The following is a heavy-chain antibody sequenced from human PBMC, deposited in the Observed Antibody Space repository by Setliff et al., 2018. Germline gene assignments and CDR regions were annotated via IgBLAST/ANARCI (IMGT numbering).Heavy chain of an antibody. V-gene: IGHV4-39*01. CDR1: GDSISSFSYY. CDR2: IYDSGKT. J-gene: IGHJ4*02. CDR3: ASCRFQVPYNY. D-gene: IGHD2-2*02. Sequence: SETLSLPCTVPGDSISSFSYYWGWVRQPPGKGLEWIGTIYDSGKTYYNPSLKSRVTISVDTSKNQFSLKLNSVTAADTGVYYCASCRFQVPYNYWGQGTLVTVSS.